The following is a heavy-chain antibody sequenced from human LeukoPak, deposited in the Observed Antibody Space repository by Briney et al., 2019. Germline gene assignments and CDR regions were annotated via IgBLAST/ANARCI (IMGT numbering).Heavy chain of an antibody. CDR1: GGSISSSSYY. V-gene: IGHV4-39*07. J-gene: IGHJ4*02. D-gene: IGHD5-24*01. CDR2: IYYSGSA. CDR3: ASPMAWAHNRRDSDY. Sequence: SETLSFTCTVSGGSISSSSYYWGWIRQPPGKGLEWIGSIYYSGSAYYNPSLKSRVSISVDTSKNQFSLKLRSVTAADTAVYYCASPMAWAHNRRDSDYWGLGTLVTVSS.